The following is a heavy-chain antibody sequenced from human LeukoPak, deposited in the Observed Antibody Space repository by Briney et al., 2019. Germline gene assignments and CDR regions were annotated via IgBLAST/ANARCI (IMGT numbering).Heavy chain of an antibody. D-gene: IGHD2-2*01. CDR2: INPNNGGT. V-gene: IGHV1-2*06. Sequence: ASVKVSCKASGYTFSGYYIHWVRQAPGQGLEWMGRINPNNGGTNYAQKFQGRVTMTRDTSISTAYMELSRLRSDDTAVYYCASWNIVVAVRAAMTTQNNWFDPWGQGTLVTVSS. CDR3: ASWNIVVAVRAAMTTQNNWFDP. CDR1: GYTFSGYY. J-gene: IGHJ5*02.